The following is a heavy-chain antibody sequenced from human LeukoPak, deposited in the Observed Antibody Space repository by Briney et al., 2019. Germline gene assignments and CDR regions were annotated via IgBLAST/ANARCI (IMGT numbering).Heavy chain of an antibody. J-gene: IGHJ4*02. CDR3: ARSDRVAGTCFDY. CDR1: GFTFSSYG. CDR2: ISYDGSNK. Sequence: GRSLRLSCAASGFTFSSYGMHWVRQAPGKGLEWVAVISYDGSNKYYADSVKGRFTITRDNSKNTLYLQMNSLRAEDTAVYYCARSDRVAGTCFDYWGQGTLVTVSS. V-gene: IGHV3-30*19. D-gene: IGHD6-19*01.